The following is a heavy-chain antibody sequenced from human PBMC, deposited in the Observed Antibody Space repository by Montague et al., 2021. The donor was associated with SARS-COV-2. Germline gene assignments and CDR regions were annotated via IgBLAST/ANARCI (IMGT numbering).Heavy chain of an antibody. CDR2: ISYDGSSK. D-gene: IGHD1-26*01. J-gene: IGHJ3*02. V-gene: IGHV3-30*04. CDR1: GFTFSSYA. Sequence: SLRLSCAASGFTFSSYAMHWVRQAPGKGLEWVAVISYDGSSKYYVDSVKGRFTISRDNSKNTLYLQMNSLRAEDTAVYYCARTDGGSYFNAFDIWGQGTMVTVSS. CDR3: ARTDGGSYFNAFDI.